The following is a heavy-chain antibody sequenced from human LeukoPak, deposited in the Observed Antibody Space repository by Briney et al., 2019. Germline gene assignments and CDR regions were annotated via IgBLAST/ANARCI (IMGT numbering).Heavy chain of an antibody. D-gene: IGHD5-12*01. J-gene: IGHJ5*02. CDR1: GGSVSSGSYY. CDR2: IYYSGST. CDR3: AREIVATTPHLINWFDP. Sequence: SETLSLTCTVSGGSVSSGSYYWSWIRQPPGKGLEWIGYIYYSGSTNYNPSLKSRVTISVDTSKNQFSLKLSSVTAADTAVYYCAREIVATTPHLINWFDPWGQGTLVTVSS. V-gene: IGHV4-61*01.